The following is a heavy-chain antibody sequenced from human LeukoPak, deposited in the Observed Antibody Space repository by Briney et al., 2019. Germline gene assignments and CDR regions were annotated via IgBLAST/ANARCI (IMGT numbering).Heavy chain of an antibody. CDR3: ARARGGDYYDSSGYYNY. Sequence: GASVKVSCKTSGGTFSSYAISWVRQAPGQGLEWMGGIIPIFGTANYAQKFQGRVTITADESTSTAYMELSSLGSEDTAVYYCARARGGDYYDSSGYYNYWGQGSLVTVSS. CDR1: GGTFSSYA. V-gene: IGHV1-69*13. J-gene: IGHJ4*02. D-gene: IGHD3-22*01. CDR2: IIPIFGTA.